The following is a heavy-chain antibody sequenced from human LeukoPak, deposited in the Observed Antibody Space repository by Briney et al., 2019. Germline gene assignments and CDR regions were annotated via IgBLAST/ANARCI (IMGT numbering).Heavy chain of an antibody. CDR2: INHSGST. CDR1: GGSFSGYC. Sequence: SETLSLTCAVYGGSFSGYCWSWIRQPPGKGLEWIGEINHSGSTNYNPSLKSRVTISVDTSKNQFSLKLSSVTAADTAVYYCARISAGTGYWGQGTLVTVSS. D-gene: IGHD6-13*01. CDR3: ARISAGTGY. J-gene: IGHJ4*02. V-gene: IGHV4-34*01.